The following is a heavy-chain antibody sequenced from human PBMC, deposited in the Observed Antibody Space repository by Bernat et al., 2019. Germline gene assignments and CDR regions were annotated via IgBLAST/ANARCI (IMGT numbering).Heavy chain of an antibody. J-gene: IGHJ4*02. CDR3: ARKGQVLTNYYFDP. D-gene: IGHD3-10*01. CDR1: GFTFRHHG. CDR2: IWYDKSQI. Sequence: QVQLVESGGGVVQPGRSLRLSCAASGFTFRHHGMHWVRQVPGKGLEWVALIWYDKSQIYYTDSVKGRFTISRDDSKNTLYLQMNGLRAEDTAVYYCARKGQVLTNYYFDPWGQGTLVTVSS. V-gene: IGHV3-33*01.